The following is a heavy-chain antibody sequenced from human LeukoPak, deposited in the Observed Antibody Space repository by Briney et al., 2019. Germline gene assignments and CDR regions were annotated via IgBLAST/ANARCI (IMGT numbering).Heavy chain of an antibody. CDR3: ARGNSGYDFLDY. V-gene: IGHV3-30*01. CDR1: GFTFSSYA. Sequence: GGSLRLSCAASGFTFSSYAMHWVRQAPGKGLEWVAVISYDGSNKYYADSVKGRSTISRDNSKNTLYLQMNSLRAEDTAVYYCARGNSGYDFLDYWGQGTLVTVSS. D-gene: IGHD5-12*01. CDR2: ISYDGSNK. J-gene: IGHJ4*02.